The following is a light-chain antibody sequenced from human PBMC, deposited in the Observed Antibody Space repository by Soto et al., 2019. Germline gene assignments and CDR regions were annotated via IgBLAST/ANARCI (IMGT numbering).Light chain of an antibody. CDR3: SSYTSSSTVV. Sequence: QSVLTQPASVSGSPGQSITISCTGTSSDVGGYNYVSWYQHHPGKAPKLMIYDVSNRPSGVSNRFSGSKSGNTASLTICGLQAEDEADYYCSSYTSSSTVVFGGGTKVTVL. CDR2: DVS. CDR1: SSDVGGYNY. J-gene: IGLJ2*01. V-gene: IGLV2-14*03.